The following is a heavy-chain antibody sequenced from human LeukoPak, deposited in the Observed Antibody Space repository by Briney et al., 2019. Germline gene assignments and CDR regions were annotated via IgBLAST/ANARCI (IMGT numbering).Heavy chain of an antibody. CDR3: ARSQTGGTFDY. CDR1: GGTFSSYA. V-gene: IGHV1-69*13. J-gene: IGHJ4*02. D-gene: IGHD1-26*01. Sequence: GASVKVSCKASGGTFSSYAISWVRQAPGQGLEWMGGIIPIFGTANYAQKFQGRVTITADESTSTAYMELSSLRSEDTAVYYCARSQTGGTFDYWGQGALATVSS. CDR2: IIPIFGTA.